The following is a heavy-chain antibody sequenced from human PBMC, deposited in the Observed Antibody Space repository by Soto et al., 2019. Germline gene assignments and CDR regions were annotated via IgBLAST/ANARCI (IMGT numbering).Heavy chain of an antibody. V-gene: IGHV3-23*01. J-gene: IGHJ4*02. CDR1: GFTFNNYA. Sequence: VQLLASGGGLVQPGGSLRLSCAASGFTFNNYAMTWVRQAPGKGLQWVSSVSGSGSTTYYADSVKGRFTISRDNSKNTLYLQMNSLRADDTALYYCAKYASSSWSLFDYWGQGSLVTVSS. D-gene: IGHD6-13*01. CDR2: VSGSGSTT. CDR3: AKYASSSWSLFDY.